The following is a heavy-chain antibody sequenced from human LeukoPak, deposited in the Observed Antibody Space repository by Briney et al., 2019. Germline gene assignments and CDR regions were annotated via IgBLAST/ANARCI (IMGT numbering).Heavy chain of an antibody. CDR2: IYYSGST. CDR3: ARVQAAAGGIDY. CDR1: GGPISCYH. Sequence: SETLSLSCTISGGPISCYHWSWIRQPPGKGLEWIGYIYYSGSTYYNPSLKSRVTISVDTSKNQFSLKLSSVTAADTAVYYCARVQAAAGGIDYWGQGTLVTVSS. V-gene: IGHV4-59*08. D-gene: IGHD6-13*01. J-gene: IGHJ4*02.